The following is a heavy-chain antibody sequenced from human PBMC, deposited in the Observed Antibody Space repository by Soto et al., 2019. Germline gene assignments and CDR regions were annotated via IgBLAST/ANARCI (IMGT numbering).Heavy chain of an antibody. J-gene: IGHJ4*02. D-gene: IGHD5-18*01. V-gene: IGHV3-30*18. CDR1: GFTFSSYG. Sequence: QVQLVESGGGVVQPGRSLRLSCAASGFTFSSYGMHWVRQAPCKGLEWVAVISYDESNKYYADSVKGRFTISRDNSKNTLYLQMTSLRAEATAVSYCAKTVGVQLWLGYWGQGTGVIVSS. CDR2: ISYDESNK. CDR3: AKTVGVQLWLGY.